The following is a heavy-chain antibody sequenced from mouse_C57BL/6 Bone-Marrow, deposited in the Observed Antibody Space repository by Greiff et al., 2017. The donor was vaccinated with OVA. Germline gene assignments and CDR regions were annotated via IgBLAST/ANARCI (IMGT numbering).Heavy chain of an antibody. J-gene: IGHJ2*01. CDR1: GFTFTDYY. CDR2: IRNKANGYTT. CDR3: ARSVTFYYFDY. Sequence: EVKVVESGGGLVQPGGSLSLSCAASGFTFTDYYMSWVRQPPGKALEWLGFIRNKANGYTTEYSASVKGRFTISRDNSQSILYLQMNALRAEDSATYYCARSVTFYYFDYWGQGTTLTVSS. D-gene: IGHD2-1*01. V-gene: IGHV7-3*01.